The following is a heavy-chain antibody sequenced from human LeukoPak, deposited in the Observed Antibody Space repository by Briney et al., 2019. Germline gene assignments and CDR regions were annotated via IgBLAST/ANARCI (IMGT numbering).Heavy chain of an antibody. CDR3: ARGPYSSNWYVDY. J-gene: IGHJ4*02. CDR2: IIRTNKRI. CDR1: GFTLSSYE. Sequence: PGGSLRLSCAASGFTLSSYEMNWVRLAPGKGLEWVSYIIRTNKRIYYAHSVKGIITISRDSAKNSLYLQMNSLRGEDRAVYYCARGPYSSNWYVDYWGEGAIVTVAS. D-gene: IGHD6-13*01. V-gene: IGHV3-48*03.